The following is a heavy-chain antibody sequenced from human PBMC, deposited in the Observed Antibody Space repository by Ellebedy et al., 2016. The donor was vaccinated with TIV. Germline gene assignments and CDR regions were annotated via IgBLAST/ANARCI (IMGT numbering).Heavy chain of an antibody. Sequence: SGPTLVKPTQTLTLTCTFSGFSLSTSGMRVSWIRQPPGKALEWLARIDWEDDKFYSTSLKTRLTISKDTSKNQVVLTMTNMDPVDTATYYCARTQERWKTGYSSSWYYFDYWGQGTLVTVSS. V-gene: IGHV2-70*04. J-gene: IGHJ4*02. CDR1: GFSLSTSGMR. D-gene: IGHD6-13*01. CDR2: IDWEDDK. CDR3: ARTQERWKTGYSSSWYYFDY.